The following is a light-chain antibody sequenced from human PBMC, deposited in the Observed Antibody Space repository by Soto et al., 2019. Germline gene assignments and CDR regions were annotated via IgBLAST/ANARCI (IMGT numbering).Light chain of an antibody. CDR1: SSDVAGYNY. J-gene: IGLJ1*01. V-gene: IGLV2-14*01. CDR2: DVN. CDR3: CSYTVSSTYV. Sequence: QSALTQPASVSGSPGQSITISCTGTSSDVAGYNYVSWYQQHPAKAPKLMIYDVNNRPSGVSNRFSGSKSGNTASLTISGLQAEDEADYYCCSYTVSSTYVFGSGTKLTVL.